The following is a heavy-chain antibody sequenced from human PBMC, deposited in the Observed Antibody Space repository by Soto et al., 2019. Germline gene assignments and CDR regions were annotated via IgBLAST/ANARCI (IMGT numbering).Heavy chain of an antibody. V-gene: IGHV1-18*01. Sequence: ASVKVSCKASGYTFRNYGIGWVRQAPGQGLEWMGWISAYNGNTKYAQKLQGRVTMTTDTSTSTGHMELRSLRSDDTAVYYCARGGLPYYYYGMDVWGQGTTVTVSS. CDR1: GYTFRNYG. CDR2: ISAYNGNT. D-gene: IGHD4-17*01. CDR3: ARGGLPYYYYGMDV. J-gene: IGHJ6*02.